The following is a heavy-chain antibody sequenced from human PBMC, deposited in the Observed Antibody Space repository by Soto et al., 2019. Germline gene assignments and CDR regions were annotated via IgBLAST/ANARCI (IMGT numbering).Heavy chain of an antibody. Sequence: GGSLRLSCAASGLTLSSYAMTWVRQAPGKGLVYVSSITASGDKTYYADTAKGRFTISRDNSKNTLYMQMNSLRAEDTAVYYCAKDMLRYFDWLPSDYWGQGTLVTVSS. CDR3: AKDMLRYFDWLPSDY. J-gene: IGHJ4*02. CDR1: GLTLSSYA. V-gene: IGHV3-23*01. CDR2: ITASGDKT. D-gene: IGHD3-9*01.